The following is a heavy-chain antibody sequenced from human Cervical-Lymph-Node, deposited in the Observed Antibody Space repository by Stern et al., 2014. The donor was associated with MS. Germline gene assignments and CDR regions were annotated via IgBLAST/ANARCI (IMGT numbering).Heavy chain of an antibody. CDR1: GGTFSSYP. Sequence: VQLVESGAEVKKPGASVKVSCKASGGTFSSYPINWVRQAPGQGLEWMGGIIPIVGTANYAQNFQGRVTITADESTSTAYMELSSLRSEDTAVYFCASPVTITVGATDVWGQGTTVTVSS. J-gene: IGHJ6*02. CDR2: IIPIVGTA. V-gene: IGHV1-69*01. D-gene: IGHD5-12*01. CDR3: ASPVTITVGATDV.